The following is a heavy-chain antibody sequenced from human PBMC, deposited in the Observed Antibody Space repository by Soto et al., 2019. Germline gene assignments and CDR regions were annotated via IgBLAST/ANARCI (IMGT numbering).Heavy chain of an antibody. V-gene: IGHV3-30*18. CDR2: ISSDGLTT. J-gene: IGHJ3*02. Sequence: QAQLVESGGGVVQPGTSLRLSCVASTFTFNNFNMHWIRQAPGKGLDWLAVISSDGLTTYYPDSVKGRFTISRYKSTNTVSLQMAALRTEDTAVYYCAKGRCLIQNDAFDIWGQGTMVIVS. CDR3: AKGRCLIQNDAFDI. CDR1: TFTFNNFN.